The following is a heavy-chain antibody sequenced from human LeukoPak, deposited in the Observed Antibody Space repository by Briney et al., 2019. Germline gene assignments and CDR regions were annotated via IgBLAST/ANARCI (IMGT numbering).Heavy chain of an antibody. Sequence: GGSLRLSCAASGLTFSSYSMNWVRQAPGKGLEWVSSISSSSSSYIYYADSVKGRFTISRDNAKNSLYLQMNSLRAEGTAVYYCASMQERFGELLSYYYYGMDVWGQGTTVTVSS. CDR2: ISSSSSSYI. V-gene: IGHV3-21*01. CDR3: ASMQERFGELLSYYYYGMDV. D-gene: IGHD3-10*01. CDR1: GLTFSSYS. J-gene: IGHJ6*02.